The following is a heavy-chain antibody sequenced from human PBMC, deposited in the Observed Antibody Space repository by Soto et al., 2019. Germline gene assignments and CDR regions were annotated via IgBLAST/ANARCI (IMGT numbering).Heavy chain of an antibody. CDR2: ISLSGSTI. CDR1: GFAFSNYE. Sequence: EVQLVESGGGLVQPGGSLRLSCAASGFAFSNYEMNWVRQAPGKGLEWVSYISLSGSTIYYADSVKGRFTISRDDAKNSLYLQMNSLRADDTAVYYFAKESFSASTNFFDYWGQGTLVTVSS. CDR3: AKESFSASTNFFDY. J-gene: IGHJ4*02. V-gene: IGHV3-48*03. D-gene: IGHD1-1*01.